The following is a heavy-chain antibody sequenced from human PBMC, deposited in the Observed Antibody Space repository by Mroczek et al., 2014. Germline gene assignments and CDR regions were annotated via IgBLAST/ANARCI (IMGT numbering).Heavy chain of an antibody. CDR3: ARDQSVLPVSHYDFWSGYSHYYYYGMDV. CDR1: GFTFSSYA. D-gene: IGHD3-3*01. CDR2: ISYDGSNK. J-gene: IGHJ6*02. V-gene: IGHV3-30-3*01. Sequence: VQLVETGGGVVQPGRSLRLSCAASGFTFSSYAMHWVRQAPGKGLEWVAVISYDGSNKYYADSVKGRFTISRDNSKNTLYLQMNSLRAEDTAVYYCARDQSVLPVSHYDFWSGYSHYYYYGMDVWGQGTTVTV.